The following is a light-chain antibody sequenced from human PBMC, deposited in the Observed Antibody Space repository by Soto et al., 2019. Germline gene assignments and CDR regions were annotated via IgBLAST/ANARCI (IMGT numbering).Light chain of an antibody. J-gene: IGKJ2*01. V-gene: IGKV3-20*01. Sequence: EIVLTQSPGTLSFSPGDRATLSCRASQSVTSSYLAWFQQKPGQAPRLLIYDASIRATGIPDRFSGSGSGTDFTLTISRLEPEDFAVYSCHQYGSSPLTFGQGTKLEIK. CDR2: DAS. CDR3: HQYGSSPLT. CDR1: QSVTSSY.